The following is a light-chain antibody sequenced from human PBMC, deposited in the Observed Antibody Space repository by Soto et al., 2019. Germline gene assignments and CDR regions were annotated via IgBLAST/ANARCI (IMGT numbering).Light chain of an antibody. Sequence: DIQMTRSPSTLPASVGDRVTITCLASHRISGWLAWHQQQPGKAANILIYDVSALKRGVPPRFSGSSSGTEFTLTISSLQPEDFATYYCQQYDSFSVTFGQGTKVDIK. CDR1: HRISGW. J-gene: IGKJ1*01. CDR3: QQYDSFSVT. CDR2: DVS. V-gene: IGKV1-5*01.